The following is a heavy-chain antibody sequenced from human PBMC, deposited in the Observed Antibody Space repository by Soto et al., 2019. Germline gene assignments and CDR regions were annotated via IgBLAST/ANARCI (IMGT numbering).Heavy chain of an antibody. V-gene: IGHV3-73*01. J-gene: IGHJ6*04. Sequence: GGSLRLSCAASGFTFSGSAMHWVRQASGKGLEWVGRIRSKANSYATAYAASVKGRFTISRDDSKNTAYLQMNSLKTEDTAVYYCTSQAITIFGVPPGVAWGKGTTVTVSS. D-gene: IGHD3-3*01. CDR2: IRSKANSYAT. CDR3: TSQAITIFGVPPGVA. CDR1: GFTFSGSA.